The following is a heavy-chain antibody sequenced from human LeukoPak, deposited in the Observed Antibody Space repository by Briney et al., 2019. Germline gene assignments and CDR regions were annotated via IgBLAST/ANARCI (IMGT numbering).Heavy chain of an antibody. CDR3: TTDRSGSYYADY. Sequence: PGGSLRLSCAASRFTFSNAWMSWVRQAPGKGLEWVGRIKSKTDGGTTDYAAPVKGRFTISRDDSKNTLYLQMNSLKTEDTAVYYCTTDRSGSYYADYWGQGTLVTVSS. J-gene: IGHJ4*02. D-gene: IGHD1-26*01. CDR1: RFTFSNAW. V-gene: IGHV3-15*01. CDR2: IKSKTDGGTT.